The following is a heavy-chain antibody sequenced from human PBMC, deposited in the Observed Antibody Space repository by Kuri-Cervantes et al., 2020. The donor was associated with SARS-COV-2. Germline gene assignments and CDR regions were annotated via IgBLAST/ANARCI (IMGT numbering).Heavy chain of an antibody. Sequence: ASVKVSCKASGYTFTGYYMHWVRQAPGQGLEWMGWIKPNSGGTNYAQKFQGRVTMTRDTSISTAYMELSRLRSDDTAVYYCARAAEDSSGYYYGVYDYWGQGTLVTVSS. V-gene: IGHV1-2*02. D-gene: IGHD3-22*01. J-gene: IGHJ4*02. CDR1: GYTFTGYY. CDR3: ARAAEDSSGYYYGVYDY. CDR2: IKPNSGGT.